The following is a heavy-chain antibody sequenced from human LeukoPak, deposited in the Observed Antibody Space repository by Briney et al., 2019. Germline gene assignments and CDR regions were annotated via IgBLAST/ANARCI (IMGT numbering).Heavy chain of an antibody. V-gene: IGHV4-39*03. CDR1: DDYSSTY. CDR2: TYHTGST. J-gene: IGHJ6*03. D-gene: IGHD5/OR15-5a*01. CDR3: PHYHYYMDV. Sequence: PSETLSLSRTVSDDYSSTYWGCIRQPPGKGLEWVGNTYHTGSTYYNPSLKGRVPISADTSKNQLSLKLQSVTASYPADECPPHYHYYMDVWGKGTTVAVSS.